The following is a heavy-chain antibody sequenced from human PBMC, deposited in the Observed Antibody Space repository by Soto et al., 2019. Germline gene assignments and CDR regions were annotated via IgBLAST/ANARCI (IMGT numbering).Heavy chain of an antibody. V-gene: IGHV4-30-4*01. CDR3: ARAPRHDWFAP. CDR2: IYYSWST. Sequence: SETLSLTCTVSVGSISSGDYYWSWIRQPPGKGLEWIGYIYYSWSTYYNPSLKSRVTIPVDTSKNQSSLKLSSVTAADTAVHYSARAPRHDWFAPWAQGTMVTASS. CDR1: VGSISSGDYY. J-gene: IGHJ5*02.